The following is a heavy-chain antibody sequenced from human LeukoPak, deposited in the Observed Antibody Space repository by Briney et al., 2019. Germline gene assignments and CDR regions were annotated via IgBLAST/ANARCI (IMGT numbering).Heavy chain of an antibody. Sequence: GSVKVSCKASGYTFTSYDINWVRQATGQGLEWMGWMNPNSGNTGYAQKFQGRVTMTRNTSISTAYMELSSLRSEDTAVYYCARGRAAAGRRVFDPWGQGTLVTVSS. CDR3: ARGRAAAGRRVFDP. CDR1: GYTFTSYD. J-gene: IGHJ5*02. V-gene: IGHV1-8*01. CDR2: MNPNSGNT. D-gene: IGHD6-13*01.